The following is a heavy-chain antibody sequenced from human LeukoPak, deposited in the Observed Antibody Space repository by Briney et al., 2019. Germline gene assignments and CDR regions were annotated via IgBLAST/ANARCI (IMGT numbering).Heavy chain of an antibody. V-gene: IGHV3-23*01. Sequence: PGGSLRLSCSASGFTFSSYAMSWVRQAPGKGLEWVSAISGSGGSTYYADSVKGRFTISRDNSKNTLYLQMNSLRAEDTAVYYCAKVIYDSSGYYSLYYYGMDVWGQGTTVTVSS. CDR2: ISGSGGST. D-gene: IGHD3-22*01. CDR1: GFTFSSYA. CDR3: AKVIYDSSGYYSLYYYGMDV. J-gene: IGHJ6*02.